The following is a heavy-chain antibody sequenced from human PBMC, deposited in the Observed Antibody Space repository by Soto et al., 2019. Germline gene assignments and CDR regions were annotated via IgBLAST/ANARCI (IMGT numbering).Heavy chain of an antibody. CDR2: ISGSGGST. V-gene: IGHV3-23*01. CDR1: GFTFSSYA. D-gene: IGHD3-10*01. CDR3: AKDQEGYGSGCYSRFLAS. Sequence: GGSLRLSCAASGFTFSSYAMIWVRQAPGKGLEWVSTISGSGGSTYYADSVKGRFTISRDNSKNTLYLQMNSLRAEDTAVYYCAKDQEGYGSGCYSRFLASRGQGTLVT. J-gene: IGHJ1*01.